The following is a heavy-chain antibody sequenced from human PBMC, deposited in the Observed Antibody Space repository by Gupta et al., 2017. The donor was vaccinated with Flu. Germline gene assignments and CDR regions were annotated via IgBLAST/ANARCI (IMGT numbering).Heavy chain of an antibody. J-gene: IGHJ6*02. CDR3: AGDRGGPCGGDRFYHGTDV. V-gene: IGHV3-66*01. Sequence: EVQLAESGGGLVEPGGALRLICVASGVSVNSNYVSWVRQAPGKGLGWVSGMYSGGTYYADSVESRFTVASDNSQNTLYRQMTSLKLEVQAVYYCAGDRGGPCGGDRFYHGTDVWGQGTTVTVSS. CDR2: MYSGGT. CDR1: GVSVNSNY. D-gene: IGHD3-10*01.